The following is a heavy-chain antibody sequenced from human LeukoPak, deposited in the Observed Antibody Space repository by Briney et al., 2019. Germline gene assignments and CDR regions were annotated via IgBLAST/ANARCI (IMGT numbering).Heavy chain of an antibody. Sequence: ASVKVSCKASGYTFTGYDINWVRQATGQGLEWMGWMNPNSGNTGYAQKFQGRVTMTRNTSISTAYMELSSLRSEDTAVYYCARGEWLRLPPPAYYYYYYMDVWGKGTTVTVSS. J-gene: IGHJ6*03. D-gene: IGHD5-12*01. CDR2: MNPNSGNT. V-gene: IGHV1-8*01. CDR3: ARGEWLRLPPPAYYYYYYMDV. CDR1: GYTFTGYD.